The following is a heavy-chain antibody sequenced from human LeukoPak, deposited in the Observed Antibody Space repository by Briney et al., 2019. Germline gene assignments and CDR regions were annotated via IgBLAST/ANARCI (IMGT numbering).Heavy chain of an antibody. CDR1: GYTFTSYG. CDR3: AREDFDWLLQTPHWFDP. D-gene: IGHD3-9*01. V-gene: IGHV1-18*01. Sequence: RRASVKVSCKASGYTFTSYGISWVRQAPGQGLEWMGWISAYNGNTNYAQKLQGRVTMTTDTSTSTAYMELRSLRSDDTAVYYCAREDFDWLLQTPHWFDPWGQGTLVTVSS. CDR2: ISAYNGNT. J-gene: IGHJ5*02.